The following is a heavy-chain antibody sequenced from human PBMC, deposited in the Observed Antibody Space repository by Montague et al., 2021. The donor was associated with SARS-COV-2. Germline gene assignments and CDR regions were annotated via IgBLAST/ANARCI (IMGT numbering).Heavy chain of an antibody. CDR3: ARDTGGDGVMDV. CDR2: VFSSGST. D-gene: IGHD4-17*01. J-gene: IGHJ6*02. CDR1: GGSINSNY. V-gene: IGHV4-59*01. Sequence: SETLSLTCTVSGGSINSNYWSWIRQPPGKGLEWIGNVFSSGSTNYNPSLKSRVAISVDTSKNQFSLKVSSVTAADTAVYYCARDTGGDGVMDVWGQGTTVTVSS.